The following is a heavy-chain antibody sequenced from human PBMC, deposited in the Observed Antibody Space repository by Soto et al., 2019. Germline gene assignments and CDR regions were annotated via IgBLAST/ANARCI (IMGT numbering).Heavy chain of an antibody. J-gene: IGHJ4*02. CDR1: GGSISSSSYY. CDR2: IYYSGST. V-gene: IGHV4-39*01. D-gene: IGHD3-3*01. Sequence: SETLSLTCTVSGGSISSSSYYWGWIRQPPGKGLEWIGSIYYSGSTYYNPSLKSRVTISVDTSKNQFSLKLSSVTAADTAVYYCARLEGKGFLEWLFPTYWGQGTLVTVSS. CDR3: ARLEGKGFLEWLFPTY.